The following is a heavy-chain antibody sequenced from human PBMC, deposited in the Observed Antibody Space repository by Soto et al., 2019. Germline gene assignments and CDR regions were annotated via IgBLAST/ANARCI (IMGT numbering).Heavy chain of an antibody. CDR2: MNPNSGNT. CDR3: ARLGPRTIFEVVPDYYSYSMDA. V-gene: IGHV1-8*01. J-gene: IGHJ6*03. Sequence: GASVKVSCKASGYTFTSYDSNWVRQATGQGLEWMGWMNPNSGNTGYAQKFQGRVTMTRNTSISTAYMELSSLRSEDTAVYYCARLGPRTIFEVVPDYYSYSMDAWGKGTTVTASS. D-gene: IGHD3-3*01. CDR1: GYTFTSYD.